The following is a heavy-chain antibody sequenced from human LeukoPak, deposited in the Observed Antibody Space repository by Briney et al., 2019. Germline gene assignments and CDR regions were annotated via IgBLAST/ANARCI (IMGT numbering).Heavy chain of an antibody. J-gene: IGHJ5*02. CDR3: ARGSSGYCSSTSCYPGWFDP. CDR2: ISAYNGNT. CDR1: GYTFTSYG. Sequence: GASVKVSCKASGYTFTSYGISWVRQAPGQGLEWMGWISAYNGNTNYAQKLQGRVTMTTDTSTSTAYMELRSLRSDDTAVYYCARGSSGYCSSTSCYPGWFDPWGQGTLVTVSP. D-gene: IGHD2-2*01. V-gene: IGHV1-18*01.